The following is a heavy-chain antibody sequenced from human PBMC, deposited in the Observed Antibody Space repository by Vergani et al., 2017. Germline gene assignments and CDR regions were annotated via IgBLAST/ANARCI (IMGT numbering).Heavy chain of an antibody. V-gene: IGHV3-48*02. D-gene: IGHD5-12*01. CDR3: SREDEVATITGVDY. J-gene: IGHJ4*02. CDR1: GFTFSSYS. Sequence: EVQLVESGGGLVQPGGSLRLSCAASGFTFSSYSMNWVRQAPGKGLEWVSYISSSSSTIYYADSVKGRFTISRENAKNSLYLQMNSLRDEDTAVYYCSREDEVATITGVDYWGQGTLVTVSS. CDR2: ISSSSSTI.